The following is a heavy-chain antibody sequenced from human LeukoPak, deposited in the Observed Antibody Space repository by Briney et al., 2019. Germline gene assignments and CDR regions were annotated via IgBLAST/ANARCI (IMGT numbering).Heavy chain of an antibody. V-gene: IGHV3-23*01. D-gene: IGHD2/OR15-2a*01. CDR3: AKYVSAKGPPYGLDV. J-gene: IGHJ6*02. Sequence: GGSLRLSCAASEFTFSSYAMQWVRQAPGKGLEWVSGISASGGSTYYADPVKGRFTTSRDNSKNTLYLQMNSLRAEDTAIYYCAKYVSAKGPPYGLDVWGQGTTVTVSS. CDR1: EFTFSSYA. CDR2: ISASGGST.